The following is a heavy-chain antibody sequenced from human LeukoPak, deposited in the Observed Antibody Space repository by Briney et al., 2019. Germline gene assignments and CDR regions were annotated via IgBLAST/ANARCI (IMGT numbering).Heavy chain of an antibody. J-gene: IGHJ4*02. D-gene: IGHD6-13*01. CDR2: VRGSGDNP. V-gene: IGHV3-23*01. Sequence: PGGSLRLSCAASGFAFSTCAMTWVRQTPGKGLEWVSPVRGSGDNPYFADSVKGRFTISRDNSKNTLYLQMNSLRAEDTAVYYCAKSYSSSWSGGPYYFDYWGQGTLVTVSS. CDR1: GFAFSTCA. CDR3: AKSYSSSWSGGPYYFDY.